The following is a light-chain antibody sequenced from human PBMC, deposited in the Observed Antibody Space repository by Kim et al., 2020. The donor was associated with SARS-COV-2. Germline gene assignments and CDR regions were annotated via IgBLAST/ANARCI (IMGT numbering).Light chain of an antibody. J-gene: IGKJ3*01. V-gene: IGKV3-15*01. Sequence: GERASLSCRAGTRVRSSLAGYPQNTTNPRRLLIYGASTGVTGIPASLCGSGSGTGFTLPISSLESGDFSVFYCLPYNNLPSFTFGPRTKVDIK. CDR3: LPYNNLPSFT. CDR2: GAS. CDR1: TRVRSS.